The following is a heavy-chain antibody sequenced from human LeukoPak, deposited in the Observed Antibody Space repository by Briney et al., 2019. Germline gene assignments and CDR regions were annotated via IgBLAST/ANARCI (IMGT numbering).Heavy chain of an antibody. CDR2: IYHSGST. D-gene: IGHD6-13*01. Sequence: SQTLSLTCAVSDGSISSGGYSWSWIRQPPGKGLEWIGYIYHSGSTYYNPSLKSRVTISVDRSKNQFSLKLSSVTAADTAVYYCARGRGIAGFNWFDPWGQGTLVTVSS. J-gene: IGHJ5*02. CDR1: DGSISSGGYS. CDR3: ARGRGIAGFNWFDP. V-gene: IGHV4-30-2*01.